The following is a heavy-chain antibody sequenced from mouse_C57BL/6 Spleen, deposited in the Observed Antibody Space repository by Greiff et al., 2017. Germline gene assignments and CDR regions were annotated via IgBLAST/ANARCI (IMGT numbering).Heavy chain of an antibody. Sequence: QVQLQQPGTELVKPGASVKLSCKASGYTFTSYWMHWVKQRPGQGLEWIGNINPSNGGTNYNEKFKSKATLTVEKSSSTAYMQLSSLTSEDSAVYYCARGNNDYDGLDYWGQGTTLTVSS. CDR3: ARGNNDYDGLDY. D-gene: IGHD2-4*01. V-gene: IGHV1-53*01. CDR2: INPSNGGT. J-gene: IGHJ2*01. CDR1: GYTFTSYW.